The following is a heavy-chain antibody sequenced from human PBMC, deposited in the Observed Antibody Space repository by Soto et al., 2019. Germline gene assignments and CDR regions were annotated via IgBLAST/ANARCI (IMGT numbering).Heavy chain of an antibody. CDR2: IYYSGST. CDR1: GGSISSGDYY. D-gene: IGHD4-17*01. V-gene: IGHV4-30-4*01. Sequence: QVQLQESGPGLVKPSQTLSLTCTVCGGSISSGDYYWSWIRQPPGKGLEWIGYIYYSGSTYYNPSLKSRVTISVDTSKNQFSLKLSSVTAADTAVYYCARDDGNDYGDYVVGYWGQGTLVTVST. J-gene: IGHJ4*02. CDR3: ARDDGNDYGDYVVGY.